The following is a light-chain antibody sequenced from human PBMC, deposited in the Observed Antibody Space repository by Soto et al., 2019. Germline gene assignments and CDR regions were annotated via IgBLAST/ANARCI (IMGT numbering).Light chain of an antibody. J-gene: IGLJ2*01. Sequence: QSALTQPASVSGSPGQSITISCTGTSSDVGGYNYVSWDQQHPGKAPKLMIYEVSNLPSGVSNRFSGSKSGNTASLTISGLQAEDEADYYCSSYTSSSTLAVVFGGGTKLTVL. CDR3: SSYTSSSTLAVV. CDR1: SSDVGGYNY. V-gene: IGLV2-14*01. CDR2: EVS.